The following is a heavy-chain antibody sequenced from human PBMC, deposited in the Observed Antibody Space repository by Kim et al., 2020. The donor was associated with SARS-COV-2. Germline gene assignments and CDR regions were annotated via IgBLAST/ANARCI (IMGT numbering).Heavy chain of an antibody. J-gene: IGHJ4*02. CDR3: ARVIHVQYYFDY. Sequence: SETLSLTCAVSGGSISSGGYSWSWIRQPPGKGLEWIGYIYHSGSTYYNPSLKSRVTISVDRSKNQFSLKLSSVTAADTAVYYCARVIHVQYYFDYWGQGTLVTVSS. CDR1: GGSISSGGYS. V-gene: IGHV4-30-2*01. CDR2: IYHSGST. D-gene: IGHD4-4*01.